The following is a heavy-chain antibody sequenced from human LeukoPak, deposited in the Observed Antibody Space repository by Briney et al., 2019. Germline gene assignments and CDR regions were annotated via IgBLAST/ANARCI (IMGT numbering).Heavy chain of an antibody. D-gene: IGHD2-2*01. CDR1: GFTFSSYS. Sequence: GGSLRLSCAASGFTFSSYSMNWVRQAPGKGLEWVSSISSSSSYIYYADSVKGRFTISRDNAKNSLYLQMNSLRAEDTAVYYCARDPCRTNCYSLHWGQGTLVTVSS. CDR2: ISSSSSYI. J-gene: IGHJ4*02. V-gene: IGHV3-21*01. CDR3: ARDPCRTNCYSLH.